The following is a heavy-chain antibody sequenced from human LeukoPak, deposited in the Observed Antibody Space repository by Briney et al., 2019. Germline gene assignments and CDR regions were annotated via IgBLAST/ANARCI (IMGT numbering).Heavy chain of an antibody. CDR2: ISYDGSNK. CDR1: GFTFSSYA. J-gene: IGHJ3*02. V-gene: IGHV3-30*04. CDR3: ARDRDYYGSGSHYDASNI. D-gene: IGHD3-10*01. Sequence: GGSLRLSCAASGFTFSSYAMHWVRQAPGKGLEWVAVISYDGSNKYYADSVKGRFTISRYNSKNTLYLQMNSLRAEDTAVYYCARDRDYYGSGSHYDASNICSEGTILTLSS.